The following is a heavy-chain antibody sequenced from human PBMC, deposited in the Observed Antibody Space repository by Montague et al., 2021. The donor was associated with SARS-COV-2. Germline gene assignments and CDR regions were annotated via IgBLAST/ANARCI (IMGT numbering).Heavy chain of an antibody. V-gene: IGHV3-23*03. Sequence: SLRLSCAASGFTFSIFAMSWARQAPGKGLEWISVLYKDDRTTDYAGSVKGRFTISRDNSKNTLYLQMDSLRVEDTAVYYCAKRNDYNPRNWSFDYWGRGTLVTVSS. J-gene: IGHJ4*02. CDR1: GFTFSIFA. CDR3: AKRNDYNPRNWSFDY. D-gene: IGHD5-24*01. CDR2: LYKDDRTT.